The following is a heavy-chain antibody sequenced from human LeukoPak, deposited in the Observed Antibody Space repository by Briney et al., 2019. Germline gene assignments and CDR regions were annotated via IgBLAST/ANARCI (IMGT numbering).Heavy chain of an antibody. CDR2: IYYTGRT. D-gene: IGHD6-19*01. V-gene: IGHV4-59*08. CDR1: GGSISSYY. CDR3: ASEPAYSCDRLPLFAY. Sequence: SETLSLTCTVAGGSISSYYWSWIRQPPGKGLEWIGYIYYTGRTNYNPSLKSRVIISLDPSKNQFSRKVTSVTAADTAVYYCASEPAYSCDRLPLFAYWSQGTLLAVSP. J-gene: IGHJ4*02.